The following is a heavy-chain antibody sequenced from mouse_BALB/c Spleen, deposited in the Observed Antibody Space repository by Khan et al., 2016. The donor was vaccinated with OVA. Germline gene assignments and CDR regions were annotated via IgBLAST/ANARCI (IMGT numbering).Heavy chain of an antibody. CDR2: INPYNDYI. V-gene: IGHV1S45*01. J-gene: IGHJ3*01. Sequence: QLVQSGAELVRPGASVKISCKAFGYTFTNYHINWVKQRPGQGLDWIGNINPYNDYITYNQKFKGKATLTVDKSSSTAYLQLSSLTSDDSGVYYTARRNDAWGQGTLVTVSA. CDR1: GYTFTNYH. CDR3: ARRNDA. D-gene: IGHD2-14*01.